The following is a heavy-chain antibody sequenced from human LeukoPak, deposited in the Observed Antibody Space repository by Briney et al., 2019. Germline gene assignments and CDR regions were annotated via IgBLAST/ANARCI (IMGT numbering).Heavy chain of an antibody. V-gene: IGHV1-2*02. CDR3: ATDLGSSWIY. CDR1: GYTFTGYY. D-gene: IGHD6-13*01. J-gene: IGHJ4*01. Sequence: ASVNVSFTASGYTFTGYYLHWVRQAPGQGLEWMGWINPNSGGTNYAQKFQGRVTMTRDTSISTAYMELSRLSSDDTAVYYCATDLGSSWIYWGQGTLVTVSS. CDR2: INPNSGGT.